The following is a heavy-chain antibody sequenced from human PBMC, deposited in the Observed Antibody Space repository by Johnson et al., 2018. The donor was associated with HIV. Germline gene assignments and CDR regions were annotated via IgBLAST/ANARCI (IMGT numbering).Heavy chain of an antibody. Sequence: VQLVESGGGLVQPGRSLRLSCAASRITFSRYWMTWVRQAPGKGLEWVANIKQDGSEKYYVDSVKGRFTISRDNAKNSLYLLMNSLRAEDTAVYYCATRDPTYRPGAFDLWGQGTMVTVSS. J-gene: IGHJ3*01. CDR3: ATRDPTYRPGAFDL. D-gene: IGHD1-14*01. CDR1: RITFSRYW. V-gene: IGHV3-7*01. CDR2: IKQDGSEK.